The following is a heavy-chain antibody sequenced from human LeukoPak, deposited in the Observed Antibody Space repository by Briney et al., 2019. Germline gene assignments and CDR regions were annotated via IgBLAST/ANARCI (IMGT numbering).Heavy chain of an antibody. D-gene: IGHD6-19*01. Sequence: GGSLRLSCAASGFAFSSYAMYWVRQAPGKGLEWVSGIFGSGGSTHYADSVKGRFTISRDNSKNTVYLQMNSLRAEDMAVYYCAKTTTGYSSGRFPGWPVDYWGQGTLVTVSS. CDR3: AKTTTGYSSGRFPGWPVDY. V-gene: IGHV3-23*01. CDR1: GFAFSSYA. J-gene: IGHJ4*02. CDR2: IFGSGGST.